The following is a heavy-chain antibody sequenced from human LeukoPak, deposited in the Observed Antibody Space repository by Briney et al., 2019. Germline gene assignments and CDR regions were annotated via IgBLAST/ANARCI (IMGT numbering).Heavy chain of an antibody. CDR2: ISAYNGST. V-gene: IGHV1-18*01. J-gene: IGHJ4*02. D-gene: IGHD5-12*01. Sequence: GASVKISCKTSGYTFTSYGISWVRDAPGQGLEWMGRISAYNGSTNYAQKLQGRVTMTTDTSTSTAYMELRSLRSDDTAVDHYARGQRGYERPAYWGERTLVTVSS. CDR3: ARGQRGYERPAY. CDR1: GYTFTSYG.